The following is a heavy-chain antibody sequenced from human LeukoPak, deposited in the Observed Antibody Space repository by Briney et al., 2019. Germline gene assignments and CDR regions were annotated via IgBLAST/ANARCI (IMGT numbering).Heavy chain of an antibody. J-gene: IGHJ6*03. V-gene: IGHV4-34*01. CDR3: ARAGPLGIAAAGTLYYYYYMDV. CDR1: GGSFSGYY. Sequence: SETLSLTCAVYGGSFSGYYWSWIRQPPGKGLEWIGEINHSGRTNYNPSLKSRVTISVDTSKNQFSLKLSSVTAADTAVYYCARAGPLGIAAAGTLYYYYYMDVWGKGTTVTVSS. D-gene: IGHD6-13*01. CDR2: INHSGRT.